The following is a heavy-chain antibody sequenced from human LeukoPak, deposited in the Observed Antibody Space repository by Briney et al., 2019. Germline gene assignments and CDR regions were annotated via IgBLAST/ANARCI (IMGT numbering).Heavy chain of an antibody. V-gene: IGHV3-33*08. CDR1: GFTFDDYG. Sequence: PGGSLRLSCAASGFTFDDYGMSWVRQAPGKGPEWVAGLWFDGSHQNYVDSVKGRFTISRDNSKNTLYLQMNSLRVEDTAVYYCARDDGSGSNPSGWFHPWGQGAVVTVSS. CDR3: ARDDGSGSNPSGWFHP. D-gene: IGHD3-10*01. J-gene: IGHJ5*02. CDR2: LWFDGSHQ.